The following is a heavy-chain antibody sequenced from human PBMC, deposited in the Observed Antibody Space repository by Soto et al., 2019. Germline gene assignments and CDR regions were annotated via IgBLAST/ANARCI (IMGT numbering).Heavy chain of an antibody. D-gene: IGHD1-20*01. Sequence: PVGSLRLSCAASGFTFSSYAMSWVRQAPGKGLEWVSAISGSGGSTYYADSVKGRFTISRDNSKNTLYLQMNSLRAEDTAVYYCAKPRDNWNHYYFDYWGQGTLVTVSS. CDR1: GFTFSSYA. V-gene: IGHV3-23*01. J-gene: IGHJ4*02. CDR2: ISGSGGST. CDR3: AKPRDNWNHYYFDY.